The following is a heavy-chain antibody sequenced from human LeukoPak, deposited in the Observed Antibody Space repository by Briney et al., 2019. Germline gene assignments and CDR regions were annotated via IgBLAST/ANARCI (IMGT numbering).Heavy chain of an antibody. D-gene: IGHD5/OR15-5a*01. J-gene: IGHJ4*02. CDR2: IKQDGSER. V-gene: IGHV3-7*05. CDR3: AREDVDIASTPLCDY. Sequence: GGSLRLSCAASGFTFSSYWISWVRQAPGKGLEWVANIKQDGSERYYVDSVRGRFTISRDNAKNSLYLQMNSLRAEDTAVYYCAREDVDIASTPLCDYWGQGALVTVSS. CDR1: GFTFSSYW.